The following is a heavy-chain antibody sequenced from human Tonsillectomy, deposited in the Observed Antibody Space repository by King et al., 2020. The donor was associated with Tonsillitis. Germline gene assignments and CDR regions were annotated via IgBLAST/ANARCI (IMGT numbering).Heavy chain of an antibody. Sequence: VQLQESGPGLVKPSETLSLTCTVSGGSISSYYWSWIRQPPGKGLEWIGYIYYSGSTNYNPSLKSRVTISVDTSKNQFSLKLGSVTAADTAVYYFARHYFSADAFDIWSQGTMVTVSS. J-gene: IGHJ3*02. V-gene: IGHV4-59*08. D-gene: IGHD2/OR15-2a*01. CDR2: IYYSGST. CDR3: ARHYFSADAFDI. CDR1: GGSISSYY.